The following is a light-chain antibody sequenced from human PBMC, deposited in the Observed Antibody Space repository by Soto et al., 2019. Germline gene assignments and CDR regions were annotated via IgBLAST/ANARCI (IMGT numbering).Light chain of an antibody. J-gene: IGLJ2*01. Sequence: QSVLTQSPSVSGAPGQRVTISCTGSSSNIGAGYDVHWYQQLPGTAPKLLIYGNINRPSGVPDRFSGSKSGTSASLAITGLQSEDEADYYCQSYDGSLSGSVFGGGTKLTVL. CDR1: SSNIGAGYD. V-gene: IGLV1-40*01. CDR3: QSYDGSLSGSV. CDR2: GNI.